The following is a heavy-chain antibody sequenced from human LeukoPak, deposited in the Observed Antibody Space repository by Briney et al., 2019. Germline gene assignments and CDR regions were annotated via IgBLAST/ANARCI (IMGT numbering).Heavy chain of an antibody. V-gene: IGHV1-2*06. J-gene: IGHJ5*02. CDR1: GYTFTGYY. CDR2: INPNSGGT. Sequence: ASVKVSCKASGYTFTGYYMHWLRQAPGQGLEWMGRINPNSGGTNYAQKFQGRVTMTRDTSISTAYMELSRLRSDDTAVYYRARAPSKAARRAACFDPWGQGTLVTVSS. D-gene: IGHD6-6*01. CDR3: ARAPSKAARRAACFDP.